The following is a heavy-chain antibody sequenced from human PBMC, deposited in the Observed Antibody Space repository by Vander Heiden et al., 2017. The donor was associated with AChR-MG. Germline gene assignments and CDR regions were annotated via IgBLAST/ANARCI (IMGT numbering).Heavy chain of an antibody. Sequence: EVQLVESGGGLVQPGGSLKLPCAASGFTFSGSAMHWVRQASGKGLEWVGRIRSKANSYATAYAASVKGRFTISRDDSKNTAYLQMNSLKTEDTAVYYCTRPRIRDGYNYGFDYWGQGTLVTVSS. V-gene: IGHV3-73*02. J-gene: IGHJ4*02. CDR1: GFTFSGSA. D-gene: IGHD1-1*01. CDR3: TRPRIRDGYNYGFDY. CDR2: IRSKANSYAT.